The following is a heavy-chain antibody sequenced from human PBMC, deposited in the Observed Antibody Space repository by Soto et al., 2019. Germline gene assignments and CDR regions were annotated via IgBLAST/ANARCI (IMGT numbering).Heavy chain of an antibody. CDR2: IISIFGKA. J-gene: IGHJ5*02. CDR1: GGTFSSYA. CDR3: ARLVSPGDP. V-gene: IGHV1-69*01. Sequence: QVQLVQSGAEVKKPGSSVKVSCKASGGTFSSYAISWVRHAPGQGLEWMGGIISIFGKANYAQKFQGRVTITADESTSTAYMELSSLRSEDTAVYYCARLVSPGDPWGQGTLVTVSS. D-gene: IGHD3-10*01.